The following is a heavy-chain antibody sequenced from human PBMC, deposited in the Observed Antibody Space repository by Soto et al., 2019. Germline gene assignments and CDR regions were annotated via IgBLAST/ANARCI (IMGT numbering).Heavy chain of an antibody. J-gene: IGHJ6*03. CDR3: ASRDYGDYPYMDV. CDR2: ISSSSSTI. Sequence: EVQLVESGGGLVQPGGSLRLSCAASGFTFSSYSMNWVRQAPGKGLEWVSYISSSSSTIYYADSVKGRFTISRDNAKNSLYLQMNSLRAEDTAVYYCASRDYGDYPYMDVWGKRTTVTVSS. CDR1: GFTFSSYS. V-gene: IGHV3-48*01. D-gene: IGHD4-17*01.